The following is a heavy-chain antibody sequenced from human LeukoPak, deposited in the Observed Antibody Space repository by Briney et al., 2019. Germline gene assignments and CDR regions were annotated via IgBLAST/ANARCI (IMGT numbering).Heavy chain of an antibody. D-gene: IGHD3-3*01. J-gene: IGHJ4*02. V-gene: IGHV4-34*01. CDR3: ARGPRRTYYDFWSGYPESALDY. CDR2: INHSGST. Sequence: KSSETLSLTCAVYGGSFSGYYWSWIRQPPGKGLEWIGEINHSGSTNYNPSLKSRVTISVDTSKNQSSLRLSSVTAADTAVYYCARGPRRTYYDFWSGYPESALDYWGQGTLVTVSS. CDR1: GGSFSGYY.